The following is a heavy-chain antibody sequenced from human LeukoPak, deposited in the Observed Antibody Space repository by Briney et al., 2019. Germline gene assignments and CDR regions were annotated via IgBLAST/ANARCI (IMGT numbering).Heavy chain of an antibody. D-gene: IGHD6-13*01. J-gene: IGHJ5*02. CDR2: FSGSGGST. Sequence: GGSLRLSCAVSVFPFSRYAMSCVREAPGEGVVWVSAFSGSGGSTYYADSVKGRFTISRDNSKNTLYLQMNSLRAEDTAVYYCAKTDSSSWYVSNWFDPWGQGTLVTVSS. CDR3: AKTDSSSWYVSNWFDP. V-gene: IGHV3-23*01. CDR1: VFPFSRYA.